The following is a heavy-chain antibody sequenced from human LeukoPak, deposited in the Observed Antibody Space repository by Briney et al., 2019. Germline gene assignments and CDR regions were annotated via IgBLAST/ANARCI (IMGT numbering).Heavy chain of an antibody. J-gene: IGHJ4*02. D-gene: IGHD2-8*02. CDR1: GFSFSNAW. Sequence: GGSLRLSCAASGFSFSNAWMSWVRQTPGKGLEWVGRIKTKADGGTTNYAAPVKGRFTVSRDDSKNALFLQMNSLKTEDTAVYYCATDRGYWWHYWGQGTLVTVSS. V-gene: IGHV3-15*01. CDR3: ATDRGYWWHY. CDR2: IKTKADGGTT.